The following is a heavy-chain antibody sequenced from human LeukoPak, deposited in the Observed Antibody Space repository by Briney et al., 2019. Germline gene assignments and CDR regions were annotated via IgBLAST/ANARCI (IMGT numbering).Heavy chain of an antibody. Sequence: GESLKISCKGSGYSFNNYWIVWVRQMPGKGLECMGIIYPGDSDTRYSPSFQGQVTISADKSISTAYLQWSSLKASDSATYYCARHAREGATGSWFDPWGQGTLVTVSS. CDR3: ARHAREGATGSWFDP. J-gene: IGHJ5*02. CDR2: IYPGDSDT. V-gene: IGHV5-51*01. D-gene: IGHD1-26*01. CDR1: GYSFNNYW.